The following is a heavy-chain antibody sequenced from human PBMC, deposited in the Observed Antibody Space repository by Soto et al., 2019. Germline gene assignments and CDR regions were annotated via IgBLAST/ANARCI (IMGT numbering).Heavy chain of an antibody. V-gene: IGHV3-30*19. Sequence: QLQLVESGGGVVQPGTSLRLSCTASGFMFKSYVMHWARQAPGKGLGGVAVTSNSENDKYYGDSVKGRITISRDNSKNTLHPQMDRLTPEDTALYYCARWGTTGGFDLWGQGTLVSVSS. J-gene: IGHJ4*02. CDR2: TSNSENDK. CDR1: GFMFKSYV. D-gene: IGHD3-16*01. CDR3: ARWGTTGGFDL.